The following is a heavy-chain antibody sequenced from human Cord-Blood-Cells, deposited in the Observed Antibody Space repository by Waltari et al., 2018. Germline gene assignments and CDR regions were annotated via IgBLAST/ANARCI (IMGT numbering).Heavy chain of an antibody. V-gene: IGHV3-48*03. CDR3: ARDSDSSYFDY. Sequence: MNWVRQAPGKGLEWVSYISSSGSTIYYADSVKGRFTISRDNAKNSLYLQMNSLRAEDTAVYYCARDSDSSYFDYWGQGTLVTVSS. J-gene: IGHJ4*02. CDR2: ISSSGSTI. D-gene: IGHD3-22*01.